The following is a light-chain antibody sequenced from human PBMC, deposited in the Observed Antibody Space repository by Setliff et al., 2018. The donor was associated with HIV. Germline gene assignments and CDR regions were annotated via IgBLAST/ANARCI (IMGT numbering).Light chain of an antibody. Sequence: QSVLTQPASVSGPPGQSITISCTGTTSDIGAFNFVSLYQQHPGKAHKLIIYEVNYRPSGVSTRFSGAKSGNTASLTISGLQAEDEADYYCNSYRSSSTYVFGTGTKVTVL. J-gene: IGLJ1*01. CDR2: EVN. V-gene: IGLV2-14*01. CDR3: NSYRSSSTYV. CDR1: TSDIGAFNF.